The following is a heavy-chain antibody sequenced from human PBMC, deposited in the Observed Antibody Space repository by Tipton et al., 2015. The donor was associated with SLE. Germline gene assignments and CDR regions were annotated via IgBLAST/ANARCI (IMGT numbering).Heavy chain of an antibody. CDR3: AKVRGDDSSGLYSYGLAV. V-gene: IGHV3-33*06. Sequence: SLRLSCTASGFTFSAYGMHWVRQAPGKGLEWVAVIWYDGGNKYYADSVKGRFTISRDNSKNTLYLDMNSLRDEDTAVYYCAKVRGDDSSGLYSYGLAVWGQGTTVTVSS. CDR2: IWYDGGNK. J-gene: IGHJ6*02. D-gene: IGHD3-22*01. CDR1: GFTFSAYG.